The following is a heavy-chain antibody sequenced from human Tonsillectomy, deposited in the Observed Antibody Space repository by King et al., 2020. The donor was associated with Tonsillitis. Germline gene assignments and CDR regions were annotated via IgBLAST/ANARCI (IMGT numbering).Heavy chain of an antibody. D-gene: IGHD6-13*01. CDR1: GFTFSNYN. CDR2: IVCSSTYI. Sequence: VQLVESGGGLVKPGGSLRLSCGVSGFTFSNYNMDWVRQAPGKGLEWVSSIVCSSTYIYYADSVKGRFTISRDNAKNSLYLQMNGLRAEDTAVYYCARSGRIAAAGSFDYWGQGTLVTVSS. J-gene: IGHJ4*02. CDR3: ARSGRIAAAGSFDY. V-gene: IGHV3-21*01.